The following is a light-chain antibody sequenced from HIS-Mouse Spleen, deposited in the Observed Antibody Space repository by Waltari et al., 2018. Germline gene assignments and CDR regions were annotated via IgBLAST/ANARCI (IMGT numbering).Light chain of an antibody. J-gene: IGLJ3*02. CDR1: SSDVGSYNL. CDR3: CSYAGSSTWV. Sequence: QSALTQPASVSGSPGQSITISCTGTSSDVGSYNLVSWYQPHPGKAPKLMIYEGSKRPSGVPNLFSGSKSGNTASLTISGLQAEDEADYYCCSYAGSSTWVFGGGTKLTVL. V-gene: IGLV2-23*01. CDR2: EGS.